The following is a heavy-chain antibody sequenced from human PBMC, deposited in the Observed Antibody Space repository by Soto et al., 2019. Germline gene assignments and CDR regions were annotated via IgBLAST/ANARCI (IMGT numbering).Heavy chain of an antibody. V-gene: IGHV1-18*01. CDR2: ISTYNGNT. J-gene: IGHJ5*02. CDR3: ARGFRVAATRWWFDP. Sequence: QVQLVQSGAEVKKPGASVKVSCKASGYTFTSYDISWVRQAPGQGLEWMGGISTYNGNTNYAQKLQGRVTMTTDTSTSTAYMELRSLRSDDTAVYYCARGFRVAATRWWFDPWGQGTLVTVSS. CDR1: GYTFTSYD. D-gene: IGHD2-15*01.